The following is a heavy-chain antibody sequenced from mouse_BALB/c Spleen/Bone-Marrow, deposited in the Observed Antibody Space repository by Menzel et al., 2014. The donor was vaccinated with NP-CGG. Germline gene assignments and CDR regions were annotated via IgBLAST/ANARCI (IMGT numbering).Heavy chain of an antibody. CDR1: GFDFSRYW. J-gene: IGHJ1*01. Sequence: EVQGVESGGGLVQPGGSLKLSCAASGFDFSRYWMSWVRQAPGKGLEWIGEINPDSSTINYTPSLKDKFIISRDNAKNTLYLQMSKVRSEDTALYYCARRGYGSWYFDVWGAGTTVTVSS. D-gene: IGHD2-2*01. CDR2: INPDSSTI. V-gene: IGHV4-1*02. CDR3: ARRGYGSWYFDV.